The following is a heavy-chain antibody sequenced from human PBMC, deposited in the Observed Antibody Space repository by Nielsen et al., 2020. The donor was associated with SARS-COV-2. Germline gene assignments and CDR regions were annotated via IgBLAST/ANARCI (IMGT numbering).Heavy chain of an antibody. CDR2: IYPGDSDT. CDR3: ARGRVLRFLEGAGIFDY. J-gene: IGHJ4*02. D-gene: IGHD3-3*01. V-gene: IGHV5-51*01. CDR1: GYSFTSYW. Sequence: GESLKISCKGSGYSFTSYWIGWVRQMPGKGLEWMGIIYPGDSDTRYSPSFQGQVTISADKFISTAYLQWSSLKASDTAMYYCARGRVLRFLEGAGIFDYWGQGTLVTVSS.